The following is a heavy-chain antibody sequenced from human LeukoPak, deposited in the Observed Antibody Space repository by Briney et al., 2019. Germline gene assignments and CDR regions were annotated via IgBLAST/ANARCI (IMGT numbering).Heavy chain of an antibody. Sequence: AGGSLRLSCSASGFTFSSYAMHWVRQAPGKGLEWVALIWYDGSKSHHADSVKGRFTISRDNSKNTLYLEMNSLRAEDTAVYYCASMTTVTLDDAFDIWGQGTMVTVSS. D-gene: IGHD4-17*01. J-gene: IGHJ3*02. CDR3: ASMTTVTLDDAFDI. CDR2: IWYDGSKS. CDR1: GFTFSSYA. V-gene: IGHV3-33*08.